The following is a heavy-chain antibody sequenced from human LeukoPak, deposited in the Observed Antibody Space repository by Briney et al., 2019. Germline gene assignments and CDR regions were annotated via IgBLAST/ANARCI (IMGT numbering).Heavy chain of an antibody. Sequence: SETLSLTCTVSGGSISSSHYYWGWIRQPPGKGLEWIGEINHSGSTNYNPSLKSRVTISVDTSKNQFSLKLSSVTAADTAVYYCARPAHDYGDYFYAFDIWGQGTMVTVSS. CDR3: ARPAHDYGDYFYAFDI. D-gene: IGHD4-17*01. CDR2: INHSGST. CDR1: GGSISSSHYY. J-gene: IGHJ3*02. V-gene: IGHV4-39*07.